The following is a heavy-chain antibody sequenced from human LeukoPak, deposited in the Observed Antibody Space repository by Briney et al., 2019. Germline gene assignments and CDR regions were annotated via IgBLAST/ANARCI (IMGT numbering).Heavy chain of an antibody. J-gene: IGHJ4*02. D-gene: IGHD1-26*01. CDR3: AKEPPKHHPGSGREGY. Sequence: GGSLRLSCAASGFTFSSYAMSWVRQAPGKGLEWVSAISGSGGSTYYADSVKGRFTISRDNSKNTLYLQMNSLRAEDTAVYYCAKEPPKHHPGSGREGYWGQGTLVTVSS. CDR1: GFTFSSYA. CDR2: ISGSGGST. V-gene: IGHV3-23*01.